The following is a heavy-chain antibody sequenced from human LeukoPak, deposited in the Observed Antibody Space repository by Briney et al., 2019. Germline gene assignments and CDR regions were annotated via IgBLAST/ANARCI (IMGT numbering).Heavy chain of an antibody. J-gene: IGHJ4*02. CDR1: GFTFSSYD. CDR2: IGTAGDP. V-gene: IGHV3-13*05. D-gene: IGHD3-9*01. Sequence: GGSLRLSCAASGFTFSSYDMHWVRQATGKGPEWVSAIGTAGDPYYPGSVKGRFTISRENAKNSLYLQMNSLRAGDTAVYYCARGAPSTVLRYFDWPLDYWGQGTLVTVSS. CDR3: ARGAPSTVLRYFDWPLDY.